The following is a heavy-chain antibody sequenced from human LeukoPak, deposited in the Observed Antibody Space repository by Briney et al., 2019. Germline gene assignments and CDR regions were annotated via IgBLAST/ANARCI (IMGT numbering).Heavy chain of an antibody. CDR3: ARDRFGSYYDY. J-gene: IGHJ4*02. V-gene: IGHV3-66*01. CDR2: IYSGGST. Sequence: GGSLRLSCAASGFTFSSYSMNWVRQAPGKGLEWVSVIYSGGSTYYADSVKGRFTISRDNSRNTLYLQMNSLRAEDTAVYYCARDRFGSYYDYWGQGTLVTVSS. CDR1: GFTFSSYS. D-gene: IGHD1-26*01.